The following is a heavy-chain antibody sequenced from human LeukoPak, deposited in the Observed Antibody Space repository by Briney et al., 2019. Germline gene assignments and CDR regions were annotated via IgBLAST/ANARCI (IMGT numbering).Heavy chain of an antibody. CDR2: INPNSGGT. D-gene: IGHD3-10*01. V-gene: IGHV1-2*02. CDR3: ARDEPIYYYGSGSYSNWFDP. CDR1: GYTFTGYY. J-gene: IGHJ5*02. Sequence: GASVKVSCKASGYTFTGYYMHWVRQAPGQGLEWMGWINPNSGGTNYAQKFQGRVTMTRDTSISTAYMELSRLRSDDTAVYYCARDEPIYYYGSGSYSNWFDPWGQGTLVTVSS.